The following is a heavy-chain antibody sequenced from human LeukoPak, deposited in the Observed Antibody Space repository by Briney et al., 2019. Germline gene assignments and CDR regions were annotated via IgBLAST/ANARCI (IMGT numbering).Heavy chain of an antibody. CDR2: IDGDASRT. Sequence: PGGSLRLSCAASGFTFNNYWIHWVRQVPGKDLVWVSRIDGDASRTNYADSVKGRFTISRDNAKNSLYLQLNSLRADDTAVYYCVHAAYNWNPGSAWGQGTLVTVSS. J-gene: IGHJ5*02. V-gene: IGHV3-74*01. D-gene: IGHD1-20*01. CDR3: VHAAYNWNPGSA. CDR1: GFTFNNYW.